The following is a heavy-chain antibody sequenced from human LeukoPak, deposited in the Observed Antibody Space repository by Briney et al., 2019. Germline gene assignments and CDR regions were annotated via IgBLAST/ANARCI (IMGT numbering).Heavy chain of an antibody. V-gene: IGHV3-30*04. D-gene: IGHD3-10*01. CDR2: ISYDGSNK. CDR1: GFTFSSYA. Sequence: GGSLRLSCAASGFTFSSYAMHWVRQAPGKGVEWVAVISYDGSNKYYADSVKGRFTISRDNSKNTLYLQMNSLRAEDTAVYYCARAIWFGELFDWFDPWGQGTLVTVSS. CDR3: ARAIWFGELFDWFDP. J-gene: IGHJ5*02.